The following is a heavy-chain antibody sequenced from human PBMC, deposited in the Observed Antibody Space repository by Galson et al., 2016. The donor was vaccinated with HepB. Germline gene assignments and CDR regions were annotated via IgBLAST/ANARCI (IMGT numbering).Heavy chain of an antibody. CDR2: IYPSGDTT. Sequence: SVKVSCKASGDTITSYYMHWVRQAPGQGLEWMGVIYPSGDTTNYSQRFRGRVTMTRDTSTNTVYMELSSLRSEDTAVYYCVREGLPEVKYFDYWGQGTLVTVSS. CDR1: GDTITSYY. J-gene: IGHJ4*02. V-gene: IGHV1-46*01. CDR3: VREGLPEVKYFDY. D-gene: IGHD2-2*01.